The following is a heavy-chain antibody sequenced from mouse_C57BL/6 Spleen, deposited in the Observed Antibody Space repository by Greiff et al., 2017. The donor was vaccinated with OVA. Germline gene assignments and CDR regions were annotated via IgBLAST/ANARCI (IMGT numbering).Heavy chain of an antibody. D-gene: IGHD2-4*01. J-gene: IGHJ2*01. V-gene: IGHV1-64*01. CDR2: IHPNSGST. CDR1: GYTFTSYW. Sequence: VQLQQPGAELVKPGASVKLSCKASGYTFTSYWMHWVNQRPGQGLEWIGMIHPNSGSTNYNEKFKSKATLTVDKSSSTAYMQLSSLTSEDSAVYYWARRGGYDDDEDYWGQGTTLTVSS. CDR3: ARRGGYDDDEDY.